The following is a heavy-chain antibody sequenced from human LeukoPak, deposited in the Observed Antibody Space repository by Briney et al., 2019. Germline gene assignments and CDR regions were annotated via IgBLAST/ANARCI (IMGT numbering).Heavy chain of an antibody. Sequence: PSETLSLTCTVSGGSIRITKFYWAWIRQSPGTGLEWLVSINDGGHTYYNPSLQSRLTISVDTSKNRFSLRLSSVTAADTAVYYCAGQRARFGEWAFDDWGQGTLVTVSS. CDR1: GGSIRITKFY. J-gene: IGHJ4*02. CDR3: AGQRARFGEWAFDD. V-gene: IGHV4-39*01. D-gene: IGHD3-10*01. CDR2: INDGGHT.